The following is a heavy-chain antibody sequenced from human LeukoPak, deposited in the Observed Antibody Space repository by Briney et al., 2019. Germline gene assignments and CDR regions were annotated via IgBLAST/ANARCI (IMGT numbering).Heavy chain of an antibody. CDR2: IYPGDSDT. D-gene: IGHD3-22*01. Sequence: PGESLKISCKGSGYSFTSYWIGWVRQMPGKGLECMGIIYPGDSDTRYNPSFQGQVTISADKSISTAYLQWSSLRASDTAMYYCARLQWAHKYESSGYPDDFDIWGQGTMVTVSS. CDR1: GYSFTSYW. CDR3: ARLQWAHKYESSGYPDDFDI. J-gene: IGHJ3*02. V-gene: IGHV5-51*01.